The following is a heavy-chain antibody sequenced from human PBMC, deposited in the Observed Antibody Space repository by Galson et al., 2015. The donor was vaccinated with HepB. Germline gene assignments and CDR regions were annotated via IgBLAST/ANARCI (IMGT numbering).Heavy chain of an antibody. V-gene: IGHV5-51*01. Sequence: SGAEVKKPGESLKISCEGFGYSFTNYWIGWVRQVPGKGLEWMGIINPGDSDTRYSSSFQGQVTISADKSISTAYLQWSSLKISDTAMYYCARHRSASWPDGPSFVYGGRGTLVSVSS. D-gene: IGHD2-2*01. J-gene: IGHJ4*02. CDR2: INPGDSDT. CDR1: GYSFTNYW. CDR3: ARHRSASWPDGPSFVY.